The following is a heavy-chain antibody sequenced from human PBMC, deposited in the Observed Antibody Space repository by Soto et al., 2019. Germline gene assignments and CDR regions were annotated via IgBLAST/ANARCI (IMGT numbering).Heavy chain of an antibody. CDR1: GGTFSSHS. CDR3: ATGSFTSTGGRIGYHYNAMDV. J-gene: IGHJ6*02. D-gene: IGHD1-1*01. CDR2: IIPIFGPA. Sequence: ASVKVSCKSPGGTFSSHSINWVRQAPGQGLEWMGGIIPIFGPANFAKKFQGRVTITADESTTTAYMELSTLTSEDTAVYYCATGSFTSTGGRIGYHYNAMDVWGQGTTVTV. V-gene: IGHV1-69*13.